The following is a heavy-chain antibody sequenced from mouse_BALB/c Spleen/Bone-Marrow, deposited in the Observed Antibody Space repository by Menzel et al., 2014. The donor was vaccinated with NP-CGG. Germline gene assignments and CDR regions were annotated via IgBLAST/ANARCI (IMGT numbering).Heavy chain of an antibody. J-gene: IGHJ2*01. D-gene: IGHD4-1*01. Sequence: QVQLQQSGAELVKPGAPVKLSCKASGYTFTSYWMNWVKQRPGRGLEWIGRIDPSDSETHYNQKFKDKATLTVDKSSSTAYIQLSSLTPEDSAVYYRARNWVYFDYWGQGTTLTVSS. CDR2: IDPSDSET. CDR1: GYTFTSYW. V-gene: IGHV1-69*02. CDR3: ARNWVYFDY.